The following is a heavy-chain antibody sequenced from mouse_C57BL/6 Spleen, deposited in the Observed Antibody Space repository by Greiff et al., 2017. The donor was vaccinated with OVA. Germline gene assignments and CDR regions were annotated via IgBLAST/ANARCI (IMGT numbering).Heavy chain of an antibody. J-gene: IGHJ4*01. CDR2: IDPSDSET. CDR3: ARHLHYAMDY. CDR1: GYTFTSYW. V-gene: IGHV1-52*01. Sequence: QVQLQQSGAELVRPGSSVKLSCKASGYTFTSYWMHWVKQRPIQGLEWIGNIDPSDSETHYNQKFKDKATLTVDKSSSTAYMQLSSLTSEDSAVYYCARHLHYAMDYWGQGTSVTVSS. D-gene: IGHD5-1*01.